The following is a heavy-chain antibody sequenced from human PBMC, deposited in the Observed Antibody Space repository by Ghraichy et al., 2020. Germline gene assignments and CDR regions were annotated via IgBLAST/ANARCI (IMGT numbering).Heavy chain of an antibody. J-gene: IGHJ6*02. Sequence: GESLNISCAASGFTFSSYSMNWVRQAPGKGLEWVSYISSSSSTIYYADSVKGRFTISRDNAKNSLYLQMNSLRAEDTAVYYCARDRGYCSGGSCPYYGMDVWGQGTTVTVSS. V-gene: IGHV3-48*04. CDR2: ISSSSSTI. CDR3: ARDRGYCSGGSCPYYGMDV. CDR1: GFTFSSYS. D-gene: IGHD2-15*01.